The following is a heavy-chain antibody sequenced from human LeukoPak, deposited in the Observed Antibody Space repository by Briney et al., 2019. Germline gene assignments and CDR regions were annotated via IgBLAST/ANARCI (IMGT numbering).Heavy chain of an antibody. CDR2: IYHSGST. D-gene: IGHD3-3*01. V-gene: IGHV4-38-2*01. J-gene: IGHJ3*02. CDR1: GYSISSGYY. Sequence: SETLSLTCAVSGYSISSGYYWGWIRQTPGKGLEWIGSIYHSGSTYYNPSLKSRVTISVDTSKNQFSLKLSSVTAAVTAVYYCARHRDYDFWSGYPDAFDIWGQGTMVTVSS. CDR3: ARHRDYDFWSGYPDAFDI.